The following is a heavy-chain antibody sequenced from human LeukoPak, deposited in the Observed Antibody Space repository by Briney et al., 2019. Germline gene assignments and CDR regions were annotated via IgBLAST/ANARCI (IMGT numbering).Heavy chain of an antibody. CDR3: ARDKLREGLDI. D-gene: IGHD2-21*01. V-gene: IGHV1-18*01. J-gene: IGHJ3*02. CDR2: SNDYDGDR. Sequence: ASVKVSCKTSGYTFTTYHITWVRQAPGQGLEWLEWSNDYDGDRHNAEKIQGRVTMTTDTATSTAYMEVRNLRSDDTAVYYCARDKLREGLDIWGQGTMVTVSP. CDR1: GYTFTTYH.